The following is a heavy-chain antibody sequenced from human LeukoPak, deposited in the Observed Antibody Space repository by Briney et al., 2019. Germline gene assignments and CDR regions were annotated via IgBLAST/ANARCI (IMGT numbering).Heavy chain of an antibody. J-gene: IGHJ6*03. V-gene: IGHV3-23*01. D-gene: IGHD2-2*02. Sequence: GGSLRLSRAASGFTFSSYAMSWVRQAPGKGLEWVSAISCSGGSTYYADSAKGRFAISRDNSKNTLYLQMNSLRAEDTAVYYCATSPHYCSSTSCYIYMDVWGKGTTVTVPS. CDR2: ISCSGGST. CDR1: GFTFSSYA. CDR3: ATSPHYCSSTSCYIYMDV.